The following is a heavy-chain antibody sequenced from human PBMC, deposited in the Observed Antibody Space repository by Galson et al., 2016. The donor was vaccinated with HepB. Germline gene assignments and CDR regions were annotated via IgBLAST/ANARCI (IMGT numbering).Heavy chain of an antibody. CDR3: SRDYLGSLDY. D-gene: IGHD2-15*01. CDR1: GFIFNDYW. CDR2: MKEDESAK. V-gene: IGHV3-7*04. J-gene: IGHJ4*02. Sequence: SLRLSCAASGFIFNDYWMAWVRQAPGKGLEWVANMKEDESAKHYADSVKGRFTISRDNAKNALYLQMTGLRADDMAVYYCSRDYLGSLDYWGQGALVTGSS.